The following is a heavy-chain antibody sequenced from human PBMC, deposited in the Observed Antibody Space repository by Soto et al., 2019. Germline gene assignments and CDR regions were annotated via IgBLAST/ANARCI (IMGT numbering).Heavy chain of an antibody. Sequence: GASVKVSCKASGYTFTSYYMHWVRQAPGQGLEWMGIINPSGGSTSYAQKFQGRVTMTRDTSTSTVYMELSSLRSEDTAVYYCARVKVLRFLEWLPEHYYYYGMDVWGQGTTVTV. V-gene: IGHV1-46*01. J-gene: IGHJ6*02. CDR2: INPSGGST. CDR1: GYTFTSYY. CDR3: ARVKVLRFLEWLPEHYYYYGMDV. D-gene: IGHD3-3*01.